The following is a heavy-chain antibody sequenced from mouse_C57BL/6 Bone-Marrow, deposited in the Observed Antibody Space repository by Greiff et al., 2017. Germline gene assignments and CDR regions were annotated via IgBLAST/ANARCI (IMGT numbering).Heavy chain of an antibody. CDR1: GFTFSDYY. CDR3: ARRGDDYDGFAY. Sequence: EVMLVESGGGLVQPGGSLKLSCAASGFTFSDYYMYWVRQTPEKRLEWVAYISNGGGSTYYPATVKGRFTISRDNAKNTLYLQMSRLKSEDTAMYYCARRGDDYDGFAYWGQGTLVTVSA. J-gene: IGHJ3*01. CDR2: ISNGGGST. D-gene: IGHD2-4*01. V-gene: IGHV5-12*01.